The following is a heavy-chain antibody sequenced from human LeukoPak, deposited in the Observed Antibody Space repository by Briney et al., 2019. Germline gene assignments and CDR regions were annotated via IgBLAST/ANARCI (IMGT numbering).Heavy chain of an antibody. CDR3: ARDKSIAARRPGYYYYLDV. D-gene: IGHD6-6*01. J-gene: IGHJ6*03. CDR1: GFTFSSYS. CDR2: ISSSSSII. Sequence: GGSLRLSCAASGFTFSSYSMNWVRQAPGKGLEWVSYISSSSSIIYYADSVKGRFTISRDNAKNSLYLQMYSLRAEDTAVYYCARDKSIAARRPGYYYYLDVWGKGTTVTVSS. V-gene: IGHV3-48*01.